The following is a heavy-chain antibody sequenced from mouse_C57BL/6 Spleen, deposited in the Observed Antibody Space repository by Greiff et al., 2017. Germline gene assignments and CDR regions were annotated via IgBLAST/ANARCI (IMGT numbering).Heavy chain of an antibody. CDR1: GYTFTSYW. CDR3: AIYYGSSLAY. D-gene: IGHD1-1*01. V-gene: IGHV1-69*01. J-gene: IGHJ3*01. Sequence: QVQLQQPGAELVMPGASVKLSCKASGYTFTSYWMHWVKLRPGQGLEWIGEIDPSDSYTNYNQKFKGKSTLTVDKSSSTAYMQLSSLTSEDSAVYYCAIYYGSSLAYWGQGTLVTVSA. CDR2: IDPSDSYT.